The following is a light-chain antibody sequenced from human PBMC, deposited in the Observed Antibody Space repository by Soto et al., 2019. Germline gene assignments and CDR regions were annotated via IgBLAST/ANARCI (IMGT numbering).Light chain of an antibody. CDR1: SSDVGTYNY. Sequence: QSALTQPRSVSGSPGQSVTISCTGTSSDVGTYNYVSWYQQHPGKAPKLMIYDVSQRPSGVPDRFSGSKSGNTASLTISGLQAEDESDYYCCSYAGIYTSVFGGETKLTVL. CDR3: CSYAGIYTSV. J-gene: IGLJ2*01. V-gene: IGLV2-11*01. CDR2: DVS.